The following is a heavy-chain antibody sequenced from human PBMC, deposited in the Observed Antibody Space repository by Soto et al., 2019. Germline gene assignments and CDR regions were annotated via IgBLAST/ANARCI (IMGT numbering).Heavy chain of an antibody. CDR2: LFSGGSS. CDR3: ARDTYSSGWYDS. CDR1: GFTVSTGY. J-gene: IGHJ5*01. Sequence: GSLRLSCAASGFTVSTGYMAWVRQAPGKGLEWISVLFSGGSSYYGDSVKGRFTISRDNSKNTLSLEMSSLRVEDTAVYFCARDTYSSGWYDSWGQGTLVTVPS. D-gene: IGHD6-19*01. V-gene: IGHV3-53*05.